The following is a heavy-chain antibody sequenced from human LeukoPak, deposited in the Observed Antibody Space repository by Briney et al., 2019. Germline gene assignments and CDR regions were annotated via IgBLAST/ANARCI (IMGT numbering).Heavy chain of an antibody. CDR1: GGSFSGYY. J-gene: IGHJ2*01. V-gene: IGHV4-34*01. D-gene: IGHD1-26*01. CDR2: INHSGST. Sequence: SETLSLTCAVYGGSFSGYYWSWIRQPPGKGLEWIGEINHSGSTNYNPSLKSRVTISVDTSKNQFSLKLSSVTAADTAVYYCARHRILAYYGYWYFDLWGRGTLVTVSS. CDR3: ARHRILAYYGYWYFDL.